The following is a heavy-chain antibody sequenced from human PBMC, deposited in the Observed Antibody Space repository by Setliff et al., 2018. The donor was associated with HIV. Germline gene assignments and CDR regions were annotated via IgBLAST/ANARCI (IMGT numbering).Heavy chain of an antibody. D-gene: IGHD3-10*01. V-gene: IGHV3-66*02. Sequence: PGGSLRLSCAASGFTVSTYYMSWVRQAPGKGLEWVSTIYSGGSTYHADSVRGRFTLSRDNSENALFLQMNSLRPEDTAVYYCARLCPYNSALDYWGQGTLVTVSS. J-gene: IGHJ4*02. CDR1: GFTVSTYY. CDR2: IYSGGST. CDR3: ARLCPYNSALDY.